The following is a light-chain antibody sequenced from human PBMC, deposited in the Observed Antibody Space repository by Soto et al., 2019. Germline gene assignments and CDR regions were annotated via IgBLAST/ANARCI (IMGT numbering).Light chain of an antibody. Sequence: QSVMTQPPSVSAAPGQKVTISCSGSSSNIGGNSVSWYQQLPGTAPKLMIFEVSRRPSGVSERFSGSKSGNTASLTISGLQAEDEADFHCCSYAGGGAWVFGGGTKLTVL. CDR2: EVS. CDR3: CSYAGGGAWV. CDR1: SSNIGGNS. J-gene: IGLJ3*02. V-gene: IGLV1-51*01.